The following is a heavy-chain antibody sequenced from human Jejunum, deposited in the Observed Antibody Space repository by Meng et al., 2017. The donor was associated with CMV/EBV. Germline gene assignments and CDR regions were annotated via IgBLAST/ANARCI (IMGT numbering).Heavy chain of an antibody. V-gene: IGHV3-30*04. D-gene: IGHD3-3*01. Sequence: SGFTFSSHAMHWVRQAPGKGLEWVAVTSYDGNSQYYTDSVKGRFTISRDNSDNMLYLQMNSLRADDTAVYYCARGNDFRYGMDVWGQGTTVTVSS. CDR2: TSYDGNSQ. CDR3: ARGNDFRYGMDV. CDR1: GFTFSSHA. J-gene: IGHJ6*02.